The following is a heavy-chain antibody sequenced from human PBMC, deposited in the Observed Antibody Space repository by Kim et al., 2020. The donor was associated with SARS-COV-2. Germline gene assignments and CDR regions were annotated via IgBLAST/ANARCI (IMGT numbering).Heavy chain of an antibody. CDR3: ARDTYYYDSSDPQRPSDAFDI. D-gene: IGHD3-22*01. J-gene: IGHJ3*02. CDR2: ISAYNGNT. CDR1: GYTFTSYG. Sequence: ASVKVSCKASGYTFTSYGISWVRQAPGQGLEWMGWISAYNGNTNYAQKLQGRVTMTTDTSTSTAYMELRSLRSDDTAVYYCARDTYYYDSSDPQRPSDAFDIWGQGTMVTVSS. V-gene: IGHV1-18*01.